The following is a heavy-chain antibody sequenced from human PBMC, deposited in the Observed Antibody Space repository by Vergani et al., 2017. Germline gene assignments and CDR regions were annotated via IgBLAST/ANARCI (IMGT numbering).Heavy chain of an antibody. D-gene: IGHD5-18*01. V-gene: IGHV3-23*01. Sequence: EVQLLESGGGLVQPGGSLRLSCAASGFTFSSYAMSWVRQAPGKGLEWVSAISGSGGSTYYADSVKGRFTISRANSKNTLYLQMNSLRAEDTAVYYCAKGIGGAMGDYYYYYGMDVWDQGTTVTVSS. CDR2: ISGSGGST. J-gene: IGHJ6*02. CDR3: AKGIGGAMGDYYYYYGMDV. CDR1: GFTFSSYA.